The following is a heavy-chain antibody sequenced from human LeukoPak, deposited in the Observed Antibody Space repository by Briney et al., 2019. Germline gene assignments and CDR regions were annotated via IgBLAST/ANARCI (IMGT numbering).Heavy chain of an antibody. CDR2: IRYDGSNK. J-gene: IGHJ4*02. CDR1: GGSISSGSYY. CDR3: AKTKGSGYVDY. Sequence: PSETLSLTCTVSGGSISSGSYYWSWIRQPPGKGLEWMAFIRYDGSNKYYADSVRGRFTISRDNSKNTLYLQMNSLRAEDTALYYCAKTKGSGYVDYWGQGTLVTVSS. D-gene: IGHD3-22*01. V-gene: IGHV3-30*02.